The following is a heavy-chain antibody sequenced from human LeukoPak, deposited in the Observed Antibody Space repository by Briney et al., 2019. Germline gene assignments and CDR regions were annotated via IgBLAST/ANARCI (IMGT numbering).Heavy chain of an antibody. CDR3: AKEQGWFGECSTY. V-gene: IGHV3-74*01. D-gene: IGHD3-10*01. J-gene: IGHJ4*02. CDR1: GFTFSSYW. CDR2: INSDGSST. Sequence: GGSLRLSCAASGFTFSSYWMHWVRQAPGKGLVWVSRINSDGSSTSYADSVKGRFTISRDNSKNTLYLQMDSLRADDTALYYCAKEQGWFGECSTYWGQGTLVTVSS.